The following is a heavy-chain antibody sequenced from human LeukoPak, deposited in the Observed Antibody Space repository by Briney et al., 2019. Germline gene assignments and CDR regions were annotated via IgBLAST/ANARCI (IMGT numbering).Heavy chain of an antibody. Sequence: GGSLRLSCAGSGSTFSIYSMHWVRQAPGRGLEYVSAINPNGGSTYYANSVKGRFTISRDNSKNTLYLQMGSLRAEDMAMYYCARSLGEYSAYVVNDPYEFWGQGTLVTVSS. V-gene: IGHV3-64*01. CDR3: ARSLGEYSAYVVNDPYEF. J-gene: IGHJ4*02. D-gene: IGHD5-12*01. CDR2: INPNGGST. CDR1: GSTFSIYS.